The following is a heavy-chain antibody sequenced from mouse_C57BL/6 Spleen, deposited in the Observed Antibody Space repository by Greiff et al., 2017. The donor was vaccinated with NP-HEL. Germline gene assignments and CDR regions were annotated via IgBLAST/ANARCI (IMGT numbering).Heavy chain of an antibody. Sequence: VQLQQSGPELVKPGASVKMSCKASGYTFTDYNMHWVKQSHGKSLEWIGYINPNNGGTSYNQKFKGKATLTVNKSSSTAYMELRSLTSEDSAVYYCAREEDSSGYVGYWGQGTTLTVSS. J-gene: IGHJ2*01. CDR2: INPNNGGT. D-gene: IGHD3-2*02. CDR3: AREEDSSGYVGY. CDR1: GYTFTDYN. V-gene: IGHV1-22*01.